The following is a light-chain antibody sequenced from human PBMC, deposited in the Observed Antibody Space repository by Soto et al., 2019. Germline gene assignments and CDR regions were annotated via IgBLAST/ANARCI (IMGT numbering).Light chain of an antibody. Sequence: DIQMTQSPSTLPASLGDRVIISCRASETISSWLAWYQHKPGKAPKLLIYDASSLESGVPSRFSGSGSGTEFTLTISSLQPDDLATYDCQQYRTYSPTFGHRTKVEIK. CDR1: ETISSW. CDR2: DAS. J-gene: IGKJ1*01. CDR3: QQYRTYSPT. V-gene: IGKV1-5*01.